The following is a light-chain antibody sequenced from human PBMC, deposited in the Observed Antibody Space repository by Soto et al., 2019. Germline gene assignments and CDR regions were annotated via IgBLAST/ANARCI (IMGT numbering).Light chain of an antibody. V-gene: IGKV3-20*01. J-gene: IGKJ2*02. CDR2: DTS. CDR3: QQYSNPPCT. Sequence: ETVLTQSPGTLSLSPGERATLSCRASQSVGSRYLAWYQQKPGQAPRLLIYDTSNRATGIPNRFSGSGSGTDFTLTISRLEPEDFAVYHCQQYSNPPCTFGQGTKLEIK. CDR1: QSVGSRY.